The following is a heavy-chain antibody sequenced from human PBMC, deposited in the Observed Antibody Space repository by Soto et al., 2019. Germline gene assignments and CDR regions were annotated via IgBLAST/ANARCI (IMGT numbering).Heavy chain of an antibody. CDR3: ARRGITGTNTNYYGLDV. CDR2: INAANGNI. Sequence: QVHLVQSGAEVRETGASVRISCEASGYIFTDYAIHWVRQAPGQRPEWMGWINAANGNIKSSRPFRDRVTLTNDKSASTANMVQTSLRSEDTAVYICARRGITGTNTNYYGLDVWGQGTAVTVSS. CDR1: GYIFTDYA. V-gene: IGHV1-3*01. D-gene: IGHD1-20*01. J-gene: IGHJ6*02.